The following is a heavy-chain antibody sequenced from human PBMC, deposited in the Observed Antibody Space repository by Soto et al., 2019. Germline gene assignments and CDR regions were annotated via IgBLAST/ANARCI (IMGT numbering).Heavy chain of an antibody. D-gene: IGHD6-13*01. CDR3: AKPSRESSSWYDAFDI. Sequence: EVQLLESGGGLVQPGGSLRLSCAASGFTSSSHAMSWVRQAPGKGLEWVSAISGSGGSTYYADSVKGRFTISRDNSKNTLYLQMNSLRAEDTAVYYCAKPSRESSSWYDAFDIWGQGTMVTVSS. CDR1: GFTSSSHA. J-gene: IGHJ3*02. CDR2: ISGSGGST. V-gene: IGHV3-23*01.